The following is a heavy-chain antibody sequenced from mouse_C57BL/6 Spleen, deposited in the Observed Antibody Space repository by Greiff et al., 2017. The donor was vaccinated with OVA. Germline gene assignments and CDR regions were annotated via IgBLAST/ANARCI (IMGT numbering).Heavy chain of an antibody. Sequence: DVQLQESGPGLVKPSQSLSLTCSVTGYSITSGYYWNWIRQFPGNKLEWMGYISYDGSNNYNPSLKNRISITRDTSKNQFFLKLNSVTTEDTATYYCASNYDYDDEYYFDYWGQGTTLTVSS. D-gene: IGHD2-4*01. CDR1: GYSITSGYY. J-gene: IGHJ2*01. V-gene: IGHV3-6*01. CDR2: ISYDGSN. CDR3: ASNYDYDDEYYFDY.